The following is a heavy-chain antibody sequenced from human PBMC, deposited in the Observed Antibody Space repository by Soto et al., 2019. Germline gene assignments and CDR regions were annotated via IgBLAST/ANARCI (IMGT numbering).Heavy chain of an antibody. D-gene: IGHD3-3*02. CDR1: GFTFSDYY. J-gene: IGHJ4*02. Sequence: QVQLVESGGGLVKPGGSLRLSCEASGFTFSDYYMNWIRQAPGKGLEWVSYISGSGSNIYYADSVKGRFTISRDNAKNSLYLQMNSLRAEDTAVYYCAGGGGISIVGYSYFDNWGQGTLVTVSS. CDR2: ISGSGSNI. V-gene: IGHV3-11*01. CDR3: AGGGGISIVGYSYFDN.